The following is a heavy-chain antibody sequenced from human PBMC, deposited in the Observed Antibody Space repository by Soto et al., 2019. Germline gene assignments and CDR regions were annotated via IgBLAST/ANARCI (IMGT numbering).Heavy chain of an antibody. Sequence: GGSLRLSCAASGFTFSSYGMHWVRQAPGKGLEWVAVISYDGSNKYYADSVKGRFTISRDNSKNTLYLQMNSLRAEDTAVYYCAKCGSSSVFYYYYMDVWGKGTTVTVSS. CDR2: ISYDGSNK. V-gene: IGHV3-30*18. J-gene: IGHJ6*03. CDR3: AKCGSSSVFYYYYMDV. D-gene: IGHD6-6*01. CDR1: GFTFSSYG.